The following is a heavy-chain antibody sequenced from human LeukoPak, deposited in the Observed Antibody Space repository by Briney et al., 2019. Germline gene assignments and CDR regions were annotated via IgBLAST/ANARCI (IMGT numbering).Heavy chain of an antibody. D-gene: IGHD3-10*01. CDR2: INHSGST. V-gene: IGHV4-34*01. J-gene: IGHJ6*03. CDR3: ARENMVRGVIYYYYMDV. CDR1: GGSFSGYY. Sequence: PSETLSLTCAVYGGSFSGYYWSWICQPPGKGLEWIGEINHSGSTNYNPSLKSRVTISVDTSKNQFSLKLSSVTAADTAVYYCARENMVRGVIYYYYMDVWGKGTTVTVSS.